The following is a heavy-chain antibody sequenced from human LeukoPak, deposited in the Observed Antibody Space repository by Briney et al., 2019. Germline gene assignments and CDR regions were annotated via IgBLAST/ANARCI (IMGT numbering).Heavy chain of an antibody. D-gene: IGHD3-16*01. J-gene: IGHJ4*02. CDR1: EFTFSGYS. V-gene: IGHV3-48*04. CDR2: ISSSGGTK. Sequence: GGSLRLSCAASEFTFSGYSMNWVRQAPGKGLEWVSYISSSGGTKYYADSVKGRFTISRDNAKNSLFLQMNSLRAEDTAVYYCARVATGSYHFDYWGQGTLATVSS. CDR3: ARVATGSYHFDY.